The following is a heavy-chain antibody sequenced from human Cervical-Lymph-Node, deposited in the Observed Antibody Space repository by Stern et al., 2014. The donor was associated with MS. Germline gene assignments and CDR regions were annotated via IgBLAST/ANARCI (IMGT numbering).Heavy chain of an antibody. J-gene: IGHJ6*02. CDR1: GFTFSNHS. D-gene: IGHD6-13*01. CDR2: ISSSSSYI. V-gene: IGHV3-21*01. Sequence: EVQLVESGGGLVKPGGSLRLSCADSGFTFSNHSMNWVRQAPGKGLEWVSSISSSSSYIYYADSVKGRFTISRDNAKNSVYLQMTYLRAEDTAVYYCARGRDSTKYGMDVWGQGTTVTVSS. CDR3: ARGRDSTKYGMDV.